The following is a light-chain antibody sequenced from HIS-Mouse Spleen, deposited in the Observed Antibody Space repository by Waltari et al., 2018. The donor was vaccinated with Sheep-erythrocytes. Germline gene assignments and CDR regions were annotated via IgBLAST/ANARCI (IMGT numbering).Light chain of an antibody. J-gene: IGLJ1*01. V-gene: IGLV2-11*01. CDR2: DVS. Sequence: QSALTQPRSVSGSPGQSVTISCTGTSRDVGGYNLVSWYQQYPGKAPKLMIYDVSKRPSGVPDRFSGSKSGNTASLTISGLQAEDEADYYCCSYAGSYNHVFATGTKVTVL. CDR1: SRDVGGYNL. CDR3: CSYAGSYNHV.